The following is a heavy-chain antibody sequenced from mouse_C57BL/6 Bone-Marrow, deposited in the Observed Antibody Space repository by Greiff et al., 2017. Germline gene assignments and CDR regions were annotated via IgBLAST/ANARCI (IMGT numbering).Heavy chain of an antibody. J-gene: IGHJ4*01. Sequence: VQLQQSGPVLVKPGASVKMSCKASGYTFPDYYMNWVKQSHGKSLEWIGVLNPYNGGTSYNQKFKGKATLTVAKSSSTAYMELNSLTSEDSAVYYCARDGSSPYYYAMDYWGQGTSVTVSS. D-gene: IGHD1-1*01. CDR1: GYTFPDYY. V-gene: IGHV1-19*01. CDR3: ARDGSSPYYYAMDY. CDR2: LNPYNGGT.